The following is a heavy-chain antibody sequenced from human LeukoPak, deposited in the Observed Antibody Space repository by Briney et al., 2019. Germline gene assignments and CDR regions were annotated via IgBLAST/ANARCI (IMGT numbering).Heavy chain of an antibody. CDR2: IGSSVSTR. CDR1: GLTFSSYS. V-gene: IGHV3-48*01. Sequence: PTGGSLRLSCAVSGLTFSSYSMNWVRRAPGKGLEWVSYIGSSVSTRYYADSVKGRFTISRDNGKHSLYLQMNSLRAEDTAVYYCAREGSDFWSGYSKGYFDYWGQGTLVTVSS. D-gene: IGHD3-3*01. CDR3: AREGSDFWSGYSKGYFDY. J-gene: IGHJ4*02.